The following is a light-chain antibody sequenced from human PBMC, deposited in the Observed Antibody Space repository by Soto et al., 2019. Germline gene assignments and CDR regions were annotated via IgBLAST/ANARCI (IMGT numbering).Light chain of an antibody. Sequence: EIVLTQSPGTLSLSPGERATLSCRARQSISSTYLAWYQKKPGQAPRLLLYGAFNRATGIPDRFSGSGSGTDFTLTNSRLEPEDCAFYYCQQYGSSSFAFGPGTKVEIK. CDR2: GAF. J-gene: IGKJ3*01. CDR3: QQYGSSSFA. V-gene: IGKV3-20*01. CDR1: QSISSTY.